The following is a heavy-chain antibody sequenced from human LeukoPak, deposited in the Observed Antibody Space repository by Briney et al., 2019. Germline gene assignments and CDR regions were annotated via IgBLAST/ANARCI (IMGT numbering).Heavy chain of an antibody. CDR1: GYTFTGYY. J-gene: IGHJ4*02. CDR3: ARQYCTNGVCYRAVSTGFDY. Sequence: ASVKVSCKASGYTFTGYYMHWVRQAPGQGLEWMGWINTNTGNPTYAQGFTGRFVFSLDTSVSTAYLQISSLKAEDTAVYYCARQYCTNGVCYRAVSTGFDYWGQGTLVTVSS. D-gene: IGHD2-8*01. CDR2: INTNTGNP. V-gene: IGHV7-4-1*02.